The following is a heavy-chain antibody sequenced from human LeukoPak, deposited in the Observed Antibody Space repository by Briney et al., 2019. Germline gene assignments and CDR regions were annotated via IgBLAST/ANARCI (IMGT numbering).Heavy chain of an antibody. Sequence: PGGSLRLSCAASGFTFSSYSMNWVRQAPGKGLEWVSYISSSGSTIYYADSVKGRFTVSRDNAKNSLYLQMDSLRDEDTAVYYCARGRPYYFDYWGQGTLVTVSS. CDR3: ARGRPYYFDY. D-gene: IGHD3-16*01. CDR2: ISSSGSTI. V-gene: IGHV3-48*02. CDR1: GFTFSSYS. J-gene: IGHJ4*02.